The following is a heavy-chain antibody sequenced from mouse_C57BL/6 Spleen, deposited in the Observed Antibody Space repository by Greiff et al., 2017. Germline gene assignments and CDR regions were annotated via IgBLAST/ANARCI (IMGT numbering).Heavy chain of an antibody. CDR3: ARGEPLAY. V-gene: IGHV2-2*01. Sequence: VHLVESGPGLVQPSQSLSITCTVSGFSLTSYGVHWVRQSPGKGLEWLGVIWSGGSTDYNAAFISRLSISKDNSKSQVFFKMNSLQADDTAIYYCARGEPLAYWGQGTLVTVSA. CDR1: GFSLTSYG. CDR2: IWSGGST. J-gene: IGHJ3*01.